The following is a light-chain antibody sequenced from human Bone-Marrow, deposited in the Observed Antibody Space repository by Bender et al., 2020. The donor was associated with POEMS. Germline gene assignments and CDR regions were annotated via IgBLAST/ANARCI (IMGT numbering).Light chain of an antibody. Sequence: QSVLTQPPSASGTPGQRVTISCSGSSSKFGSYPVNWYQQLPGAAPKLVIFNNSQRPSGVPDRFSGSKSGNTASLSISGLQAEDEADYYCCSYAGGYNWVFGGGTKLTVL. J-gene: IGLJ3*02. CDR3: CSYAGGYNWV. CDR2: NNS. CDR1: SSKFGSYP. V-gene: IGLV1-44*01.